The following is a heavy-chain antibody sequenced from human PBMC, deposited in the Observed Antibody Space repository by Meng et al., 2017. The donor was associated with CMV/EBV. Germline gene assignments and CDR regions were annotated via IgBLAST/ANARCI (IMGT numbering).Heavy chain of an antibody. V-gene: IGHV3-48*03. Sequence: GESLKISCAASGFTFSSYEMNWVRQAPGKGLEWVSYISSSGNTIYYGDSVKGRFTISRDNAKNSLYLQMNSLRAEDTAVYYCARENGVVIIPYDAFDIWGQGTMVTVS. D-gene: IGHD3-3*01. CDR3: ARENGVVIIPYDAFDI. CDR1: GFTFSSYE. CDR2: ISSSGNTI. J-gene: IGHJ3*02.